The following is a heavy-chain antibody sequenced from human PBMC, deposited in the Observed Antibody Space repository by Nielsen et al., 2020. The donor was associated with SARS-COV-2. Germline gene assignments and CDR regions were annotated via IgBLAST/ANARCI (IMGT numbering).Heavy chain of an antibody. Sequence: SVKVSCKASGGTFSSYAISWVRQAPGQGLEWMGGIIPIFGTANYAQRFQGRVTITADKSMSTAYMELSSLRSEDTAVYYCARATDYYYGMDVWGQGTTVTVSS. CDR3: ARATDYYYGMDV. CDR1: GGTFSSYA. CDR2: IIPIFGTA. V-gene: IGHV1-69*06. J-gene: IGHJ6*02.